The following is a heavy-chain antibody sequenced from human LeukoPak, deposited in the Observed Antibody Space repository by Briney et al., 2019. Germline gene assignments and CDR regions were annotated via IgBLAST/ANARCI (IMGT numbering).Heavy chain of an antibody. CDR3: ATAPRPRYYYYYYMDV. CDR1: GGTFSSYA. J-gene: IGHJ6*03. Sequence: ASVKVSCKASGGTFSSYAISWVRQAPGKGLEWMGGFDPEDGETIYAQKFQGRVTMTEDTSTDTAYMELSSLRSEDTAVYYCATAPRPRYYYYYYMDVWGKGTTVTISS. V-gene: IGHV1-24*01. CDR2: FDPEDGET.